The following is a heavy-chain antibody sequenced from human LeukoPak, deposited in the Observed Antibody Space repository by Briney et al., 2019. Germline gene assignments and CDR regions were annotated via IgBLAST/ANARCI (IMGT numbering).Heavy chain of an antibody. CDR3: ARERYSSGWYDWFDP. D-gene: IGHD6-19*01. V-gene: IGHV4-4*07. Sequence: SETLSLTCTVSGGSISSYYWSWIRQPAGKGLEWIGRIYTSESTNYNPSLKSRVTMSVDTSKNQFSLKLSSVTAADTAVYYCARERYSSGWYDWFDPWGQGTLVTVSS. CDR1: GGSISSYY. CDR2: IYTSEST. J-gene: IGHJ5*02.